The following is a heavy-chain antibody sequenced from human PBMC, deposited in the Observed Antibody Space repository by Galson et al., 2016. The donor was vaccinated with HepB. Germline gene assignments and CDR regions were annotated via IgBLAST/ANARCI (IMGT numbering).Heavy chain of an antibody. D-gene: IGHD3-3*01. CDR3: ARGGWGGYSATDY. J-gene: IGHJ4*02. V-gene: IGHV3-11*01. CDR1: GFTFSDYY. Sequence: SLRLSCAASGFTFSDYYMSWIRQAPGKGLEWASYISTSGYNKYYADSVKGRFTISRDNAKNPLYLQMNSLRAEDTAVYYCARGGWGGYSATDYWGQGTLVTVSS. CDR2: ISTSGYNK.